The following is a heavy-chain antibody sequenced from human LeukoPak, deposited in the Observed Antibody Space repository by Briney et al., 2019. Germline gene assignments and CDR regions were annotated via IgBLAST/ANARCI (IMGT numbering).Heavy chain of an antibody. CDR2: ISYDGSNK. CDR3: ARTVGWLPNNY. V-gene: IGHV3-30*14. CDR1: GFTFSSYA. D-gene: IGHD5-24*01. J-gene: IGHJ4*02. Sequence: PGGSLRLSCAASGFTFSSYAMHWVRQAPGKGLEWLAVISYDGSNKYYADSVKGRFTISRDNSKNTLYLQMNSLRAEDTAVYYCARTVGWLPNNYWGQGTLVTVSS.